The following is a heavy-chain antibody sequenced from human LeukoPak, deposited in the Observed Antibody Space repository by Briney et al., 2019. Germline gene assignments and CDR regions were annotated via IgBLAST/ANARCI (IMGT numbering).Heavy chain of an antibody. D-gene: IGHD2-15*01. Sequence: SQTLSLTCTVSGGSISSGGYYWSWIRQHPGKGLEWIVYIYYSGSTYYNPSLKSRFTISVYTSKNQFSLKLSSVTAADTAVYYCARLPYCSGGSCRSYYYYGIDVWGQGTTVTVCS. CDR2: IYYSGST. CDR1: GGSISSGGYY. CDR3: ARLPYCSGGSCRSYYYYGIDV. V-gene: IGHV4-31*03. J-gene: IGHJ6*02.